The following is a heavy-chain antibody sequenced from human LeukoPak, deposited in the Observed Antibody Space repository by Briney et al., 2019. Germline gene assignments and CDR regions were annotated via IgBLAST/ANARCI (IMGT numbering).Heavy chain of an antibody. D-gene: IGHD6-13*01. Sequence: SVKVSCKASGGTFSSYAISWVRQAPGQGLEWMGGIIPIFGTANYAQKFQGRVTITADESTSTAYMALSSVISEDTAVYYCASLGAAAGTDWFDSWGQGTLVTVSS. CDR1: GGTFSSYA. CDR3: ASLGAAAGTDWFDS. CDR2: IIPIFGTA. V-gene: IGHV1-69*13. J-gene: IGHJ5*01.